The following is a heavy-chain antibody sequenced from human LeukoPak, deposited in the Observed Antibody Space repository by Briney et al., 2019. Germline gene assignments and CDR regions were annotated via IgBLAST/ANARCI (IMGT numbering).Heavy chain of an antibody. V-gene: IGHV1-24*01. D-gene: IGHD3-10*01. CDR1: GYTLTELS. J-gene: IGHJ4*02. CDR3: ATGVGSPTVLLWFGDLTPWFDY. Sequence: ASVKVSCTVSGYTLTELSMHWVRQAPGKGLEWMGGFDPEDGETIYAQKFQGRVTMTEDTSTDTAYMELSSLRSEDTAVYYCATGVGSPTVLLWFGDLTPWFDYWGQGTLVTVSS. CDR2: FDPEDGET.